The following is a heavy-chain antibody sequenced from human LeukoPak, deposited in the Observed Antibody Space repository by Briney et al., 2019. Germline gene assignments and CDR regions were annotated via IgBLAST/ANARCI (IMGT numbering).Heavy chain of an antibody. J-gene: IGHJ6*02. CDR3: AKDIAYSNGMDV. Sequence: PGRSLRLSCAASGFIFNDYAMHWVRQAPGKGLEWVSGISRNSGSIGYADSVKRRFTISRDNAKNSLYVQMNSMRGEDTALYYCAKDIAYSNGMDVWGQRTTVTVSS. D-gene: IGHD2-21*01. CDR2: ISRNSGSI. CDR1: GFIFNDYA. V-gene: IGHV3-9*01.